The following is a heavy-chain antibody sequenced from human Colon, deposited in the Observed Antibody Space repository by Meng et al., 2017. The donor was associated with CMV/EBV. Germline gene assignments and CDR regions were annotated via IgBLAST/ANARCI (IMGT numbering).Heavy chain of an antibody. J-gene: IGHJ4*02. CDR3: ARGGRSMYQLLSIY. Sequence: GESLKISCAASGFTFSYYAFHWVRQAPGKGLEWVAVIPYDGNNEHYADSVKGRFTISRDTSKNTVYLQMNSLRPEGTAVYYCARGGRSMYQLLSIYWGQGTLVTVSS. D-gene: IGHD2-2*01. CDR2: IPYDGNNE. CDR1: GFTFSYYA. V-gene: IGHV3-30*04.